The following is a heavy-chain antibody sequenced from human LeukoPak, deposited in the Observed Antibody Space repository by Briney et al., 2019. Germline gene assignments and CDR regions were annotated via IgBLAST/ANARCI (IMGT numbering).Heavy chain of an antibody. CDR1: GYTLTELS. V-gene: IGHV1-24*01. Sequence: VSVKVSCKVSGYTLTELSMHWVRQAPGKGLEWMGGFDPEDGETIYAQKFQGRVTMTEDTSTDTAYMELSSLRSEDTAVYYCATDLAHYDSSGSFDYWGQGTLVTVSS. D-gene: IGHD3-22*01. CDR2: FDPEDGET. J-gene: IGHJ4*02. CDR3: ATDLAHYDSSGSFDY.